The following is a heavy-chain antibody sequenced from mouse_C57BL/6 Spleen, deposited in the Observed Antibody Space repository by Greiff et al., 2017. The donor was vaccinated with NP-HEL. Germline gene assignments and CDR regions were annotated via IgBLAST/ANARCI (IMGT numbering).Heavy chain of an antibody. D-gene: IGHD1-1*02. Sequence: VQLQQPGAELVKPGASVKVSCKASGYTFTSYWMHWVKQRPGQGLEWIGRIHPSDSDTNYNQKFKGKATLTVAKSSSTAYMRLSSLTSEDSAVYYCAINYYGGGHYWYFDVWGTETTVTVSS. CDR2: IHPSDSDT. CDR1: GYTFTSYW. V-gene: IGHV1-74*01. J-gene: IGHJ1*03. CDR3: AINYYGGGHYWYFDV.